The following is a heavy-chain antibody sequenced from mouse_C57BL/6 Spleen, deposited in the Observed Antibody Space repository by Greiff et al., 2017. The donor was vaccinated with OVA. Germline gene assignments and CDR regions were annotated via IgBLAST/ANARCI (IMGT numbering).Heavy chain of an antibody. CDR3: ASPYYYGRGYFDV. J-gene: IGHJ1*03. D-gene: IGHD1-1*01. Sequence: QVQLQQPGAELVKPGASVKLSCKASGYTFTSYWMHWVKQRPGQGLEWIGMIHPNSGSTNYNEKFKSKATLTVDKSSSTAYMQLSSLTSEDSAVYYCASPYYYGRGYFDVWGTGTTVTVSS. CDR2: IHPNSGST. V-gene: IGHV1-64*01. CDR1: GYTFTSYW.